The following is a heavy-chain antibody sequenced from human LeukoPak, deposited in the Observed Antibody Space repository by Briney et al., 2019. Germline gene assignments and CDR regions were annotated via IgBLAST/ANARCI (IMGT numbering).Heavy chain of an antibody. CDR1: GVTFSSYW. D-gene: IGHD1-26*01. J-gene: IGHJ4*02. CDR2: IKEDGSEK. CDR3: ARGSPLDY. V-gene: IGHV3-7*01. Sequence: GGSLRLSCAASGVTFSSYWMTWVRQAPGKGLEWVANIKEDGSEKNFADSVIGRFDISGDNAKNSLYLQMNSLRVEDTALYYCARGSPLDYWGQGTLVTVSS.